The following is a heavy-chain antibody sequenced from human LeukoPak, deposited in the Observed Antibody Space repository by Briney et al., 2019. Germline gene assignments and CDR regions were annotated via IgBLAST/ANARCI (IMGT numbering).Heavy chain of an antibody. J-gene: IGHJ4*02. V-gene: IGHV3-23*01. CDR2: ISGGGGST. CDR1: GFTFSSYA. Sequence: GGSLRLSCAASGFTFSSYAMSWVREAPGKGLEWVSDISGGGGSTYYAYSVKGRFTISRDNSKNTLYLQMNSLRAEDTAVYYCAKGGRYYGSGSYSYSGYWGQGTLVTVSS. D-gene: IGHD3-10*01. CDR3: AKGGRYYGSGSYSYSGY.